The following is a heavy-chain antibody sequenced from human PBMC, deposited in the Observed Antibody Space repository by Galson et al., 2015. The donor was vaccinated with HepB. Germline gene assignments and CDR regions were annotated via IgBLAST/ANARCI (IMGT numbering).Heavy chain of an antibody. Sequence: SLRLSCAASGFTFSSYGMHWVRQAPGKGLEWVAVISHDGSNKYYADSVKGRFTISRDNSKNTLYLQMNSLRAEDTAVYYCAKALWDSSGFGAFDIWGQGTTVTVSS. CDR3: AKALWDSSGFGAFDI. CDR1: GFTFSSYG. CDR2: ISHDGSNK. J-gene: IGHJ3*02. V-gene: IGHV3-30*18. D-gene: IGHD3-22*01.